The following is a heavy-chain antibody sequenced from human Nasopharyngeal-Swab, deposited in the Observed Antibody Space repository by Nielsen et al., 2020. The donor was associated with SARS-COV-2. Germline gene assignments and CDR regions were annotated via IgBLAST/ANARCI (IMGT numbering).Heavy chain of an antibody. V-gene: IGHV3-11*05. Sequence: WIRQPPGKGLEWVSYISSSSSYTNYADSVKGRFTISRDNAKNSLYLQMNSLRAEDTAVYYCAKDITTFGVVIASFDYWGQGTLVTVSS. CDR2: ISSSSSYT. J-gene: IGHJ4*02. CDR3: AKDITTFGVVIASFDY. D-gene: IGHD3-3*01.